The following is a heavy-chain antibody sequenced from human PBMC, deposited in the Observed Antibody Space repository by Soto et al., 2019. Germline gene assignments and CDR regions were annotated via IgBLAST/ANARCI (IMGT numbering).Heavy chain of an antibody. J-gene: IGHJ2*01. V-gene: IGHV4-30-4*01. CDR1: GGSISGGVYY. CDR2: IYASGST. D-gene: IGHD4-17*01. CDR3: AREVIPLTTDWDFDL. Sequence: QVQLQESGPGLVKPSETLSLTCTVSGGSISGGVYYWSWIRQPPGKGLEWIGYIYASGSTYYNLSLKSRVTISVDTSNNQFSLRLTSVTAADSAVYYCAREVIPLTTDWDFDLWGRGTLVTVSP.